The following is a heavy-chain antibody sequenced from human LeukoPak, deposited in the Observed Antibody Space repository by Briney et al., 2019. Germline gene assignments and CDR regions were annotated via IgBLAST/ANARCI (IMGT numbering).Heavy chain of an antibody. CDR1: GGSISSGSYY. J-gene: IGHJ4*02. D-gene: IGHD6-13*01. V-gene: IGHV4-61*02. Sequence: SQTPSLTCTVSGGSISSGSYYWSWIRQPAGKGLEWIGRIYTSGSTNYNPSLKSRVTISVDTSKNQFSLKLSSVTAADTAVYYCARGAGWAAAGLDLYYFDYWGQGTLVTVSS. CDR2: IYTSGST. CDR3: ARGAGWAAAGLDLYYFDY.